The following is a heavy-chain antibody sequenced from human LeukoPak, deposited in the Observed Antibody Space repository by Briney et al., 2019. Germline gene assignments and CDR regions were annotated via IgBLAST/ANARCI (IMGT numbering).Heavy chain of an antibody. CDR1: GGSISSYY. Sequence: PSETLSLTCTVSGGSISSYYWSWIRQPPGKGLEWIGYIYYSGSSNYNPSLKSRVTISADTSKNQFSLKLTSVTAADTAVYHCARVAYGDYAVDCWGQGTLVTVSS. CDR2: IYYSGSS. D-gene: IGHD4-17*01. CDR3: ARVAYGDYAVDC. V-gene: IGHV4-59*01. J-gene: IGHJ4*02.